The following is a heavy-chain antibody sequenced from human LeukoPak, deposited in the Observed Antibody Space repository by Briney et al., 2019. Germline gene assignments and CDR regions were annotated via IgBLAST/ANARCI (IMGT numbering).Heavy chain of an antibody. D-gene: IGHD3-22*01. CDR1: GGSFSGYY. CDR3: AGTYYYDSSGYRRHLRAFDY. J-gene: IGHJ4*02. V-gene: IGHV4-34*01. Sequence: SETLSLTCAVYGGSFSGYYWSWIRQPPGKGLEWIGEINHSGSTNYNPSLKSRVTISVDTSKNQFSLKLSSVTAADTAVYYCAGTYYYDSSGYRRHLRAFDYWGQGTLVTVSS. CDR2: INHSGST.